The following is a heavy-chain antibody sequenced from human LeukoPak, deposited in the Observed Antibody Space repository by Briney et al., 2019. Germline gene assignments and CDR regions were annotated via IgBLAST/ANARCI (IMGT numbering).Heavy chain of an antibody. CDR2: IYSGGST. CDR1: GFTVSSNY. J-gene: IGHJ4*02. V-gene: IGHV3-53*01. CDR3: AKAPANYVDTAMGTFDY. D-gene: IGHD5-18*01. Sequence: PGGSLRLSCAASGFTVSSNYMSWVRQAPGKVLEWVSVIYSGGSTYYADSVKGRFTISRDNSKNTLYLQMNSLRAEDTAVYYCAKAPANYVDTAMGTFDYWGQGTLVTVSS.